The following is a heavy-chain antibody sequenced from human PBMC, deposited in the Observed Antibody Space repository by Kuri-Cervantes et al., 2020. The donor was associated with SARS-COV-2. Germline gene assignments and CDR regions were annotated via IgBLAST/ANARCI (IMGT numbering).Heavy chain of an antibody. Sequence: GESLKISCAASGFTFSSYSMNWVRQAPGKGLEWVSSISSSSSYIYYADSVKGRFTISRDNFKNTPYLQMNNLRAEDTAVYYCAKDPNGDYVGAFDFWGQGTLVTVSS. CDR3: AKDPNGDYVGAFDF. CDR2: ISSSSSYI. D-gene: IGHD4-17*01. V-gene: IGHV3-21*04. J-gene: IGHJ3*01. CDR1: GFTFSSYS.